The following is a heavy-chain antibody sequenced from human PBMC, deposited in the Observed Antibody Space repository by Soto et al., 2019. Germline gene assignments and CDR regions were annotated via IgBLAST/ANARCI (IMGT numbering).Heavy chain of an antibody. CDR2: ISSSSYI. CDR3: ARGSYGDDAFDI. CDR1: GFTFSSYS. D-gene: IGHD4-17*01. V-gene: IGHV3-21*01. J-gene: IGHJ3*02. Sequence: PGGSLRLSCAASGFTFSSYSMNWVRQAPGKGLEWVSSISSSSYIYYADSVKGRFTISRDNAKTSLYLQMNSLRAEDTALYYCARGSYGDDAFDIWGQGTMVTVSS.